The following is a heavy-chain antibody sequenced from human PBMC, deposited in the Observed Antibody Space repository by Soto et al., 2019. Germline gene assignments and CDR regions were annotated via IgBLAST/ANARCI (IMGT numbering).Heavy chain of an antibody. D-gene: IGHD2-8*02. V-gene: IGHV1-18*01. CDR3: ARAGGRNFYYGMDV. Sequence: QVQLVQSGAEVKKPGASLKVSCKASGYTFTSYGISWVRQAPGQGLEWMGWISAYNYNTNYAQKLQGRVTMTKDTFTSPAYMEVRSLRSDDTAVYYCARAGGRNFYYGMDVWGQGTTVTVSS. CDR2: ISAYNYNT. CDR1: GYTFTSYG. J-gene: IGHJ6*02.